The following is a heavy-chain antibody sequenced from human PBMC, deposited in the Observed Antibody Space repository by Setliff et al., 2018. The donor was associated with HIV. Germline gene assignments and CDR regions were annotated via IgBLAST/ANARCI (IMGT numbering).Heavy chain of an antibody. CDR1: GGSFSGYY. J-gene: IGHJ4*02. V-gene: IGHV4-34*01. CDR3: ARGEGLCGGGDCFPLAYFDY. CDR2: IIYNGGT. Sequence: SETLSLTCAVYGGSFSGYYWSWIRQSPGKGLEWIGEIIYNGGTNYNPSLKSRVSTSLDTSKNQFSLKLTSVTAADTAIYYCARGEGLCGGGDCFPLAYFDYWGRGTLVTVSS. D-gene: IGHD2-21*02.